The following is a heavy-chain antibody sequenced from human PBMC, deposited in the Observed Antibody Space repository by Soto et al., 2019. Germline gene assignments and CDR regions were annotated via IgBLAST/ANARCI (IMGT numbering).Heavy chain of an antibody. CDR1: GFTFSDSA. J-gene: IGHJ3*02. D-gene: IGHD6-6*01. Sequence: EVKFVESGGGLVQPGESLKLSCAASGFTFSDSAVHWVRQASGKGLEWVGRVRSKTTNFATTYAASVNGRFTISRDDSKNTAYLQMNSLKIEDTAVYYCASYISLSNPAFDIWGQGTMVTVSS. CDR2: VRSKTTNFAT. CDR3: ASYISLSNPAFDI. V-gene: IGHV3-73*02.